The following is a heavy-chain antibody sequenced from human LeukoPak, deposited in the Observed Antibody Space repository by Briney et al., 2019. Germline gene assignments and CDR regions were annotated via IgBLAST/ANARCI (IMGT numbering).Heavy chain of an antibody. V-gene: IGHV3-21*01. CDR2: ISGAHSYI. CDR1: GFTFSSFT. Sequence: GGSLRLSCAASGFTFSSFTMHWVRQAPGKGLEWVSSISGAHSYIYYADSLKGRFTISRDNANNSLFLQMDSLRADDTAVYYCARDPGYLRFGELLSLAFDYWGQGTLVTVSS. J-gene: IGHJ4*02. CDR3: ARDPGYLRFGELLSLAFDY. D-gene: IGHD3-10*01.